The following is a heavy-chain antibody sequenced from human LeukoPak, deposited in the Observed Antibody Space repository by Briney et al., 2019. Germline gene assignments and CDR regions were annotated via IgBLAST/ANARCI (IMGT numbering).Heavy chain of an antibody. CDR3: ARALPWQLARTYYYYYGMDV. CDR2: INHSGST. Sequence: GSLRLSCAASGFTVSSNYMSWVRQPPGKGLEWIGEINHSGSTNYNPSLKSRVTISVDTSKNQFSLKLSSVTAADTAVYYCARALPWQLARTYYYYYGMDVWGQGTTVTVSS. CDR1: GFTVSSNY. J-gene: IGHJ6*02. D-gene: IGHD6-6*01. V-gene: IGHV4-34*01.